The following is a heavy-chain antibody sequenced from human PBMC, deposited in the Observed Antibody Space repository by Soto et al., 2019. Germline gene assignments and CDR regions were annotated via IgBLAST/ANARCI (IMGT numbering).Heavy chain of an antibody. D-gene: IGHD3-9*01. CDR2: IGGSSSYT. CDR1: GFPFSDYY. CDR3: ARRRPTGYYNY. Sequence: QVQLAESGGDLVKPGGSLRLSCAASGFPFSDYYMSWIRQAPGKGLEWVSSIGGSSSYTNNADSVKGRFTISRDNAKNSLYLQMNSLRAEDTAVYYCARRRPTGYYNYWGQGTLVTVSA. J-gene: IGHJ4*02. V-gene: IGHV3-11*05.